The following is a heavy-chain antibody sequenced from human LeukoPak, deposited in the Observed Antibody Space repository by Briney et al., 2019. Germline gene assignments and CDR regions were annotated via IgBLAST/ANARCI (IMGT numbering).Heavy chain of an antibody. CDR1: GFTFSSYG. CDR3: ASPRGSSGYLRFFDY. CDR2: ISGSGGST. V-gene: IGHV3-23*01. J-gene: IGHJ4*02. D-gene: IGHD3-22*01. Sequence: GGSLRLSCAASGFTFSSYGMSWVRQAPGKGLEWVSAISGSGGSTYYADSVKGRFTISRDNSKNTLYLQMNSLRAEDTAVYYCASPRGSSGYLRFFDYWGQGTLVTVSS.